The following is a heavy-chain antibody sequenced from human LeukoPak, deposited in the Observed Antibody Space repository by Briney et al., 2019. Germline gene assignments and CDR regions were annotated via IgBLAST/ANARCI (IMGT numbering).Heavy chain of an antibody. CDR2: ISYDGSNK. CDR3: ARDRRIVGATTFDY. J-gene: IGHJ4*02. D-gene: IGHD1-26*01. Sequence: GGSLRLSCAASGFTFSSYAMHWVRQAPGKGLEWVAVISYDGSNKYYADSVKGRFTISRDNSKNTLYLQMNSLRAEDTAVYYCARDRRIVGATTFDYWGQGTLVTVSS. CDR1: GFTFSSYA. V-gene: IGHV3-30*04.